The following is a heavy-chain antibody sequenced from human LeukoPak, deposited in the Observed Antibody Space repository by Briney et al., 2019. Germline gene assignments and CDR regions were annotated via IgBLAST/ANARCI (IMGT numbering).Heavy chain of an antibody. V-gene: IGHV1-2*02. J-gene: IGHJ4*02. D-gene: IGHD3-16*01. CDR2: INPNSGGT. CDR1: GYTFTGHY. CDR3: ARVRYRLAETYIDY. Sequence: ASVKVSCKASGYTFTGHYMHWVRQAPGQGLEWMGWINPNSGGTNYVQKFQGRVTMTRDTSISTAYMELSRLRSDDTAVYYCARVRYRLAETYIDYWGQGTLVTVSS.